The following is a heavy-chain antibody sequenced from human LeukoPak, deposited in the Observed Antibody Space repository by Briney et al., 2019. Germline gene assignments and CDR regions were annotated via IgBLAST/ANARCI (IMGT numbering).Heavy chain of an antibody. Sequence: QPGGSLRLSCAASGFTFSSFEMSWVRQAPGKGLEWVSANSGSGGSAYYADSVKGRFTISRDNSRNSLSLQMNSLRAEDTALYYCAKTGYSSGWYRIWDYWGQGTLVTVSS. CDR3: AKTGYSSGWYRIWDY. CDR2: NSGSGGSA. D-gene: IGHD6-19*01. V-gene: IGHV3-23*01. CDR1: GFTFSSFE. J-gene: IGHJ4*02.